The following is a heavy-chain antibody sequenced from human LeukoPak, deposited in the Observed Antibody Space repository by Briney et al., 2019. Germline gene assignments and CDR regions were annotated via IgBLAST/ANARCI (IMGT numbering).Heavy chain of an antibody. CDR3: ARRNGEYSYGYPIDY. CDR1: GGSISSSSYY. D-gene: IGHD5-18*01. J-gene: IGHJ4*02. Sequence: SETLSLTCTVSGGSISSSSYYWGWIRQPPGKGLEWIGSIYYSGSTYYNPSLKSRVTISVDTSKNQFSLKLSSVTAADTAVYYFARRNGEYSYGYPIDYWGLGTLVTASS. V-gene: IGHV4-39*07. CDR2: IYYSGST.